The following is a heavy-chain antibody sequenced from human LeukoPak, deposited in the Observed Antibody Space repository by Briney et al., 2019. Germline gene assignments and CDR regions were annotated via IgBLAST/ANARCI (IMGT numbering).Heavy chain of an antibody. Sequence: PSETLSLTCTVSGGSISSYYWSWIRQPPGKGLEWIGYIYYSGSTNYNPSLKSRVTISVDTSKNQFSLKLNSVTAADTAVYYCAKSNGYGLVDIWGQGTTVSVSS. V-gene: IGHV4-59*12. CDR1: GGSISSYY. D-gene: IGHD3-10*01. CDR3: AKSNGYGLVDI. CDR2: IYYSGST. J-gene: IGHJ3*02.